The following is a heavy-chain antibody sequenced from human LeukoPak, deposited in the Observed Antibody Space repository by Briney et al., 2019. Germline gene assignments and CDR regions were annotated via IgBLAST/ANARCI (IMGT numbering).Heavy chain of an antibody. V-gene: IGHV1-69*05. D-gene: IGHD6-19*01. Sequence: SVKVSFKASGGTFSSYAISWVRQAPGQGLEWMGRIIPIFGTANYAQKFQGRVTITTDESTRTAYMELSSLRSEDTAVYYCARDWYSRGWLDYWGQGTLVTVSS. J-gene: IGHJ4*02. CDR1: GGTFSSYA. CDR3: ARDWYSRGWLDY. CDR2: IIPIFGTA.